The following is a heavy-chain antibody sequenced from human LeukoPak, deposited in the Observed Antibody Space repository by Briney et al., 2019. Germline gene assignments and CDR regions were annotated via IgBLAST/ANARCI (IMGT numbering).Heavy chain of an antibody. CDR3: ARGVVRTTVTTGHPLYYYYYMDV. CDR1: GYIFTSYY. CDR2: INPSNGYT. V-gene: IGHV1-46*01. Sequence: GASVKVSCKASGYIFTSYYMHWVRQAPGQGLEWMGIINPSNGYTTYAQKFQGRVTMTRDTSTSTVYMELSSLRSEDTAVYYCARGVVRTTVTTGHPLYYYYYMDVWGKGTTVTVSS. J-gene: IGHJ6*03. D-gene: IGHD4-17*01.